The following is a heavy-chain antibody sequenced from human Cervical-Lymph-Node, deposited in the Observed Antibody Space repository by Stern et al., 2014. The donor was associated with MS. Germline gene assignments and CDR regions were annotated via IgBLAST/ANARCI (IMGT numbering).Heavy chain of an antibody. Sequence: VQLVESGGGVVQPGKSLRLSCAASGFTFSRYGMHWVRQAPGKGLEWVAVIWHDGSNVNYEDSVRGRFTISRDNSKSSLYLQMNSLRAEDTAVYYCAREKGACSGDDCHVNFDCWGQGTLVTVSS. CDR1: GFTFSRYG. V-gene: IGHV3-33*01. CDR2: IWHDGSNV. CDR3: AREKGACSGDDCHVNFDC. J-gene: IGHJ4*02. D-gene: IGHD2-21*02.